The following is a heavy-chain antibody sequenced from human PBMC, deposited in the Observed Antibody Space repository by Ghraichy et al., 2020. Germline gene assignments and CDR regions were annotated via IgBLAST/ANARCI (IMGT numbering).Heavy chain of an antibody. J-gene: IGHJ5*02. CDR2: IIPILGIA. CDR3: ARGAGEGPAAIGERYNWFDP. Sequence: SVKVSCKASGGTFSSYTISWVRQAPGQGLEWMGRIIPILGIANYAQKFQGRVTITADKSTSTAYMELSSLRSEDTAVYYCARGAGEGPAAIGERYNWFDPWGQGTLVTVSS. CDR1: GGTFSSYT. V-gene: IGHV1-69*02. D-gene: IGHD2-2*02.